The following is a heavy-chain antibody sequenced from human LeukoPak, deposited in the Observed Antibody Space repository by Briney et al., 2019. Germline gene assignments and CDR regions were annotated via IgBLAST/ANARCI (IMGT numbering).Heavy chain of an antibody. D-gene: IGHD1-7*01. J-gene: IGHJ6*04. CDR3: ARWLELQYYHSYGMDV. Sequence: GASVKVSCKASGYTFTSYDINWVRQATGQGLEWMGWMNPNSGNTGYAQKFQGRVTMNRNTSISTAYMELSSLRSEDTAVYYCARWLELQYYHSYGMDVWGKGTTVTFSS. V-gene: IGHV1-8*01. CDR1: GYTFTSYD. CDR2: MNPNSGNT.